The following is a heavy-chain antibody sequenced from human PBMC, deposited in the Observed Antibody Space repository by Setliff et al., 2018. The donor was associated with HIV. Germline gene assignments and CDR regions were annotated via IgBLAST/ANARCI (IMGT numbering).Heavy chain of an antibody. D-gene: IGHD6-13*01. J-gene: IGHJ6*03. CDR3: AGGEVRSRYVSSRAPFYHYYYYMDV. V-gene: IGHV4-59*01. Sequence: KTSETLSLTCSVSGGSFSGYYWSWIRQPPGKGLEWIGYIYIYNSGSTNYNPSLTSRVTISVDTSRNQFSLKLTSVTAADTAIYYCAGGEVRSRYVSSRAPFYHYYYYMDVWGKGTTVTVSS. CDR1: GGSFSGYY. CDR2: IYIYNSGST.